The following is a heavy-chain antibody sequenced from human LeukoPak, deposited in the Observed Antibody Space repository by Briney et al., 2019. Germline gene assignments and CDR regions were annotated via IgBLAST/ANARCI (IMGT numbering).Heavy chain of an antibody. CDR1: GFTFNTYW. Sequence: QPGGSLRPSCAASGFTFNTYWMSWVREAPGKGLEWVANIKEDGSEKYYGDSVKGRFTISRDNAKNSLYLQMNSLRAEDTAVYYCARDSSGYQWGQGTLVTVSS. CDR3: ARDSSGYQ. D-gene: IGHD3-22*01. CDR2: IKEDGSEK. J-gene: IGHJ4*02. V-gene: IGHV3-7*01.